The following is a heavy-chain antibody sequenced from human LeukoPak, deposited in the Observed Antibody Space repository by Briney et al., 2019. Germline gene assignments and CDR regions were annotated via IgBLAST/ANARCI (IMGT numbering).Heavy chain of an antibody. V-gene: IGHV3-7*04. D-gene: IGHD1-1*01. CDR2: ITLDGSDS. Sequence: PGGSLRLSCAASGFPFSSYWMAWVRQAPGKGLEWVATITLDGSDSYYVDSVKGRFTVSRDNAKNSLYLQMNSLRAEDTAVSYCTTENWYVFENWGQGSLVTVSS. CDR1: GFPFSSYW. CDR3: TTENWYVFEN. J-gene: IGHJ4*02.